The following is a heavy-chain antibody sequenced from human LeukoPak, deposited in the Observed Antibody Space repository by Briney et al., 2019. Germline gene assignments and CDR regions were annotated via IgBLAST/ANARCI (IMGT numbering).Heavy chain of an antibody. D-gene: IGHD6-19*01. V-gene: IGHV5-51*01. CDR2: IYPGDSDT. CDR3: ARRRAYSSGWYYFDY. Sequence: GESLKISCKGSGYSFTSYWIGWVRQMPGKGLEWMGLIYPGDSDTRYSPSFQGQVTISADKSISTAYLQWSSLKASDTAMYYCARRRAYSSGWYYFDYWGQGTLVTVSS. J-gene: IGHJ4*02. CDR1: GYSFTSYW.